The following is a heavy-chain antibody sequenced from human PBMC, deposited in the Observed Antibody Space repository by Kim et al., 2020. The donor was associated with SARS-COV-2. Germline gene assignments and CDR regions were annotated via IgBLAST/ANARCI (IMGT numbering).Heavy chain of an antibody. CDR1: GGSISSYY. CDR3: ARERGSPRHGWFDP. Sequence: SETLSLTCTVSGGSISSYYWSWIRQPPGKGLEWIGYIYYSGSTNYNPSLKSRVTISVDTSKNQFSLKLSSVTAADTAVYYCARERGSPRHGWFDPWGQGTLVTVSS. CDR2: IYYSGST. D-gene: IGHD6-13*01. V-gene: IGHV4-59*01. J-gene: IGHJ5*02.